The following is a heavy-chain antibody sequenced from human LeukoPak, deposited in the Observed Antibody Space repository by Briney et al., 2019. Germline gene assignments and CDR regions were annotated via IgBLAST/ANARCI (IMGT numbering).Heavy chain of an antibody. CDR2: IYSGGST. V-gene: IGHV3-66*02. J-gene: IGHJ5*02. D-gene: IGHD5-18*01. Sequence: GGSLRLSCAASGFTVSSNYMSWVRQAPGKGLEWVSVIYSGGSTYYADSVKGRFTISRDNSKNTLYLQMNSLRAEDTAVYYCARETRQLWSNNWFDPWGQGTLVTVSS. CDR3: ARETRQLWSNNWFDP. CDR1: GFTVSSNY.